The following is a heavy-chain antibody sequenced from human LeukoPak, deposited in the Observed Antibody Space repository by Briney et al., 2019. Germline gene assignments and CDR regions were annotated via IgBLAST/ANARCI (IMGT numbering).Heavy chain of an antibody. J-gene: IGHJ5*02. CDR1: GFTFSSYG. Sequence: GGSLRLSCAASGFTFSSYGMHWVRQAPGKGLEWVAVISYDGSNKYYADSVKGRFTISRDNSKSTLYLQMNSLRAEDTAVYYCARGGGSYWFDPWGQGTLVTVSS. V-gene: IGHV3-30*03. D-gene: IGHD1-26*01. CDR2: ISYDGSNK. CDR3: ARGGGSYWFDP.